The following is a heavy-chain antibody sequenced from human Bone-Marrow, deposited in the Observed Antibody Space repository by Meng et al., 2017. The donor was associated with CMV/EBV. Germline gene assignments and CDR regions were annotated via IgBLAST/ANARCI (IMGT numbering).Heavy chain of an antibody. D-gene: IGHD1-1*01. CDR1: GVSISTHY. CDR2: IHYTGRA. V-gene: IGHV4-59*11. CDR3: AERGGGY. J-gene: IGHJ4*02. Sequence: QGQLQQAGPGLVKPSETLSLTCRVSGVSISTHYWSWIRQTPGKGLEWIASIHYTGRADYSPSLKSRVTVSVDTSDSQLSLKLSSVTTADTAMYYCAERGGGYWGQGILVTVS.